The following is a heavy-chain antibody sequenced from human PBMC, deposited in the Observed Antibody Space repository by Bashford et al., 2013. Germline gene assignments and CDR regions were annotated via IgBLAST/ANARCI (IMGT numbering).Heavy chain of an antibody. CDR2: IDWDGDI. V-gene: IGHV2-70*04. D-gene: IGHD3/OR15-3a*01. J-gene: IGHJ4*03. CDR3: ARMMPDRTGVFDY. CDR1: GFSLNTYGMR. Sequence: SGPTLVKPTQTLTLTCTLSGFSLNTYGMRVNWIRQPPGRALQWLARIDWDGDIFYNPSLGTRLTISTDTSKSQVVLTLTNMDPADTATYYCARMMPDRTGVFDYVGPGXLVTVSS.